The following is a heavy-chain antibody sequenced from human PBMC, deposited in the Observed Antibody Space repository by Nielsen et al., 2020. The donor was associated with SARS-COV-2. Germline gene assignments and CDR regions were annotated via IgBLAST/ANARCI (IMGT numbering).Heavy chain of an antibody. Sequence: GESLKISCAASGFTFSSYWMHWVRQAPGKGLVWVSRINSDGSSTSYADSVKGRFTISRDNAKNTLYLQMNSLRAEDTALYYCAKDIDGSGVNGWFDPWGQGTLVTVSS. J-gene: IGHJ5*02. CDR2: INSDGSST. CDR3: AKDIDGSGVNGWFDP. CDR1: GFTFSSYW. V-gene: IGHV3-74*01. D-gene: IGHD3-10*01.